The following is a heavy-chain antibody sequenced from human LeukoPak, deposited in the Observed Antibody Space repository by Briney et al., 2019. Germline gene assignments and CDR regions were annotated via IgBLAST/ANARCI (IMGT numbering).Heavy chain of an antibody. D-gene: IGHD2-2*02. CDR3: ARDVVVVPAAIKRFDY. V-gene: IGHV1-3*01. Sequence: FQGRVTITRDTSTSTAYMELRSLRSDDTAVYYCARDVVVVPAAIKRFDYWGQGTLVTVSS. J-gene: IGHJ4*02.